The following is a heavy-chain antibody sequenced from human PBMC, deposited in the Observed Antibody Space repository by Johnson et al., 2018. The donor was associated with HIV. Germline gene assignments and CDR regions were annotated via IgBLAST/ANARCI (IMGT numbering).Heavy chain of an antibody. CDR3: TTGGHIVVVIATNDAFDI. J-gene: IGHJ3*02. V-gene: IGHV3-15*01. CDR1: GFTFSNAW. CDR2: IKSKTDGGTT. D-gene: IGHD2-21*01. Sequence: VQLVESGGDLVKPGGSLRLSCAASGFTFSNAWMSWVRQAPGKGLEWVGRIKSKTDGGTTDYAAPVKGRFTISRDDSKNTLYLQMNSLKTEDTAVYYCTTGGHIVVVIATNDAFDIWGQGTMVTVSS.